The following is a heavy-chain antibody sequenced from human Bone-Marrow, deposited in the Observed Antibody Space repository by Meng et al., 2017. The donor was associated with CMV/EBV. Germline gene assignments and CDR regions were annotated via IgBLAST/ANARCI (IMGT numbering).Heavy chain of an antibody. CDR1: GFTLSSYE. CDR2: ISSSGSTI. Sequence: GGSLRLSCAASGFTLSSYEMNWVRQAPGKGLEWVSYISSSGSTIYYADSVKGRFTISRDNAKNSLYLQMNSLRAEDTAVYYCARVRAVAGTGGAFDIWGQGTMVTVSS. V-gene: IGHV3-48*03. CDR3: ARVRAVAGTGGAFDI. D-gene: IGHD6-19*01. J-gene: IGHJ3*02.